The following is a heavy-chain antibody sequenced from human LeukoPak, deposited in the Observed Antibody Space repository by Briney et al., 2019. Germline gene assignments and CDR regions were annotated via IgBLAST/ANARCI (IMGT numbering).Heavy chain of an antibody. CDR3: AKDLSLWFGEPLDY. V-gene: IGHV3-23*01. D-gene: IGHD3-10*01. Sequence: GGSLSLSCAASGFTFSSYAMSWVRQAPGKGLEWVSAISGSGGSTYYADSVKGRFTISRDNSKNTLYLQMNSLRAEDTAVYYCAKDLSLWFGEPLDYWAREPRSPSPQ. J-gene: IGHJ4*02. CDR1: GFTFSSYA. CDR2: ISGSGGST.